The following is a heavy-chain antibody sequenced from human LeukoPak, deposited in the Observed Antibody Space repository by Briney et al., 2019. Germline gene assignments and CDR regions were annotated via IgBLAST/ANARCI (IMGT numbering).Heavy chain of an antibody. CDR1: GFTFRSFV. V-gene: IGHV3-64*01. D-gene: IGHD4-17*01. J-gene: IGHJ6*02. Sequence: PGRSLRLSCAASGFTFRSFVMHWVRQAPGEGLEYVSTISSNGGSTYYANSVKGRFTISRDNSKNTLYLQMGSLRAEDMAVYYCARGTVTTYYYYGMDVWGQGTTVTVSS. CDR2: ISSNGGST. CDR3: ARGTVTTYYYYGMDV.